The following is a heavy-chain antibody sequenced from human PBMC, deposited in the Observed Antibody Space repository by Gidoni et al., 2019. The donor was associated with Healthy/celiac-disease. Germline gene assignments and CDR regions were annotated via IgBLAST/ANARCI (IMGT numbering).Heavy chain of an antibody. J-gene: IGHJ5*02. D-gene: IGHD3-3*01. Sequence: QVQLVQSGAEVTKPGASVKVSCKASGYTFTSYGISWVRQAPGQGLEWMGWISAYNVNTNYAQKLQGRVTMTTDTSTSTAYMELRSLRSDDTAVYYCARVPPPRHITIFGVVIDGRGWFDPWGQGTLVTVSS. CDR2: ISAYNVNT. CDR3: ARVPPPRHITIFGVVIDGRGWFDP. CDR1: GYTFTSYG. V-gene: IGHV1-18*01.